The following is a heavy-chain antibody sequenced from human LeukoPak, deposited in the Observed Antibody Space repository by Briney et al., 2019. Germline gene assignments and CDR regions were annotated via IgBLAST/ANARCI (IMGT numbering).Heavy chain of an antibody. V-gene: IGHV3-33*01. CDR2: VWHDGSNK. Sequence: GGSLRLSCTAPGFTFSSYAIHWIRQAPGKGLEWVALVWHDGSNKYYADSVKGRLTISRDNSKNTVYLQMNSLRAEDTAVYYCAGCAGNSCYFDYWGQGTLVIVSS. CDR3: AGCAGNSCYFDY. CDR1: GFTFSSYA. D-gene: IGHD1-1*01. J-gene: IGHJ4*02.